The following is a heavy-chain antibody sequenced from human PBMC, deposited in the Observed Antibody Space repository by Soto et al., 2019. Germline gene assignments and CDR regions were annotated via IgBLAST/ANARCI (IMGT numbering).Heavy chain of an antibody. CDR3: ARGRYNWNY. D-gene: IGHD1-20*01. J-gene: IGHJ4*02. V-gene: IGHV4-34*01. CDR2: INHTGST. CDR1: GGSFSGYY. Sequence: SETLSLTCAVYGGSFSGYYWSWIRQPPGKGLEWIGEINHTGSTNYNPSLKSRVTISVDTSKNQFSLKRSSVTAADTAVYYGARGRYNWNYWGQGTRVTVSS.